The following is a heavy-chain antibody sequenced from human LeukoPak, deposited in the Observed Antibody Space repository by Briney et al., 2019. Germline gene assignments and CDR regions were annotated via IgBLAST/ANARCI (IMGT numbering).Heavy chain of an antibody. D-gene: IGHD7-27*01. CDR1: GFTFSSFA. CDR2: IIGSGGST. Sequence: GGSLRLSCAASGFTFSSFAMSWVRQAPGKGLEWVSVIIGSGGSTYYADSVKGRFTISRDNPKNTLYLQMNSLRAEDTAVYYCAKDARLGLDDWGQGTLVTVSS. V-gene: IGHV3-23*01. CDR3: AKDARLGLDD. J-gene: IGHJ4*02.